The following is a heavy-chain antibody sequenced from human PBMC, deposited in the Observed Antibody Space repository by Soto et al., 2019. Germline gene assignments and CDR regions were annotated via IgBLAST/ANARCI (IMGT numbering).Heavy chain of an antibody. Sequence: EVHLVESGGDLVQPGGSLRLSCAASGFSFSSFSMNWVRQAPGKGLEWVSYISGSGTTTYYADSVKGRFTISRDNAKNSLYLQRNSLQAEDSAVYYCARLGNYGAGSYWGQGTLVTVS. CDR3: ARLGNYGAGSY. V-gene: IGHV3-48*04. J-gene: IGHJ4*02. D-gene: IGHD3-10*01. CDR2: ISGSGTTT. CDR1: GFSFSSFS.